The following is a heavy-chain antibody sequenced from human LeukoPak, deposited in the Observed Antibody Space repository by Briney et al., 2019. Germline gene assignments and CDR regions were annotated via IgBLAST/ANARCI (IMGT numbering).Heavy chain of an antibody. CDR2: ISSSSSYI. CDR1: GFTVSSNY. CDR3: ARDPHRIAVAARANWFDP. D-gene: IGHD6-19*01. V-gene: IGHV3-21*01. Sequence: GGSLRLSCAASGFTVSSNYMNWVRQAPGKGLEWVSSISSSSSYIYYADSVKGRFTISRDNAKNSLYLQMNSLRAEDTAVYYCARDPHRIAVAARANWFDPWGQGTLVTVSS. J-gene: IGHJ5*02.